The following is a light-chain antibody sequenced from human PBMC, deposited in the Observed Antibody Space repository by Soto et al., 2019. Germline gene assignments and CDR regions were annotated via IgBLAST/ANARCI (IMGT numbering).Light chain of an antibody. CDR3: QQSNNWPLT. CDR2: GAS. CDR1: QSVSSN. J-gene: IGKJ4*01. V-gene: IGKV3-15*01. Sequence: EIVMTQSPATLSVSPGERATLSCRASQSVSSNLAWYQQKPGQAPRLLIYGASTRAPGIPARFSGSGSGTEFTLTISSLQSEDFAVYYCQQSNNWPLTFGGGTTVEIK.